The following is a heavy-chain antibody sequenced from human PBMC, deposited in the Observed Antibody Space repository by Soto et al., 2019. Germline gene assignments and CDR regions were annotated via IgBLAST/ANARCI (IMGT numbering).Heavy chain of an antibody. D-gene: IGHD3-10*01. CDR1: GDSVSSNRAA. CDR2: TFYRSRWFT. CDR3: AREDSAAANDAFDM. V-gene: IGHV6-1*01. J-gene: IGHJ3*02. Sequence: SQTLSLTCAISGDSVSSNRAAWGWIRQSPSGGLEWLGRTFYRSRWFTDYAESLKSRISIKPDTYKNQLSLQLNSVTPEDTAVYYCAREDSAAANDAFDMRGQGTMVTVSS.